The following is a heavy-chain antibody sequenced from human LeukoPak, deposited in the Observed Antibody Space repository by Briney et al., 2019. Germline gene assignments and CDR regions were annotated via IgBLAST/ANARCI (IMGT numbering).Heavy chain of an antibody. J-gene: IGHJ4*02. Sequence: ASVKVSCKASGYTFTSYAMHWVRQAPAQWLEWMGWINAGNGNTKYSQKFQGRVTVTRDTSASTAYMELSSLRSEDTAVYYCARTNWNDAIQFDYWGQGTLVTVSS. V-gene: IGHV1-3*01. CDR3: ARTNWNDAIQFDY. CDR1: GYTFTSYA. D-gene: IGHD1-1*01. CDR2: INAGNGNT.